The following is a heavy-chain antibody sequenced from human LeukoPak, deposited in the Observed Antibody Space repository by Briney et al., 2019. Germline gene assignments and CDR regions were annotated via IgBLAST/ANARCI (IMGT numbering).Heavy chain of an antibody. D-gene: IGHD6-19*01. V-gene: IGHV3-23*01. J-gene: IGHJ4*02. CDR1: GFTFGTHA. Sequence: GGSLRLSCAASGFTFGTHAMTWVRQAPGKGLEWVSGMSGRGDTTYYADSVKGRFTISRANSKNTLCLQMNSLRAEDTAVYYCAKLAGIRGWYVYYFDYWGQGTLVTVS. CDR2: MSGRGDTT. CDR3: AKLAGIRGWYVYYFDY.